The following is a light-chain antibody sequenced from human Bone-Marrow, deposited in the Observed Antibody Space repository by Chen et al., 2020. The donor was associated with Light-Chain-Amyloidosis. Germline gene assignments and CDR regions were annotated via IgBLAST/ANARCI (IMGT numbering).Light chain of an antibody. V-gene: IGLV3-21*02. J-gene: IGLJ3*02. CDR1: NIGSTS. Sequence: SYVLTQPSSVSVAPGQTATIACGGNNIGSTSVHWYQQTPGQAPLLVGYYDSARPSGIPERWSGSNSGNTATLTISRVEAGDESDYDCQVWDRSSDRPVFGGGTKLTGL. CDR3: QVWDRSSDRPV. CDR2: YDS.